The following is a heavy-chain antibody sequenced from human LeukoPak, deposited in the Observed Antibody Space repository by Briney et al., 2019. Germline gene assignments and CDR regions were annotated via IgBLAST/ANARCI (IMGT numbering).Heavy chain of an antibody. D-gene: IGHD6-19*01. CDR3: ARPRWVAGRKRDAFDI. V-gene: IGHV1-46*01. CDR1: GYTFTSYY. CDR2: INPINGST. J-gene: IGHJ3*02. Sequence: GASVKVSCKASGYTFTSYYIHWVRQAPGQGLEWMGIINPINGSTSYAQKFQGRVTLTRDTSTSTVYMELSSLRSEDTAVHYCARPRWVAGRKRDAFDIWGQGTMVTVSS.